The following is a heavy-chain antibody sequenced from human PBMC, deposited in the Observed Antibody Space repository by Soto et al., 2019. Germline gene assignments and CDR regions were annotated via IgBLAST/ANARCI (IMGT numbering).Heavy chain of an antibody. V-gene: IGHV1-46*01. D-gene: IGHD1-7*01. J-gene: IGHJ3*02. CDR1: GYTFTSYY. CDR3: ATVVGLTGTTRGAFDI. CDR2: INASSGST. Sequence: GASVKVSCKASGYTFTSYYMHWVRQAPGQGLERMGIINASSGSTSYAQKLQGRVTMTTDTSTSTAYMELSSLRSDDTAVYYCATVVGLTGTTRGAFDIWGQGTMVTVSS.